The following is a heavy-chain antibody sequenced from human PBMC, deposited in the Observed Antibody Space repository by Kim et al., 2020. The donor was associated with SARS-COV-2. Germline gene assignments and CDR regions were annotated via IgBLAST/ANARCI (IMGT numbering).Heavy chain of an antibody. V-gene: IGHV3-30*03. CDR3: AGGLGPHAHFTY. CDR1: ESMFSNYG. D-gene: IGHD1-26*01. Sequence: GGSLRLSCGASESMFSNYGMHWVRQAPGQGLEWVAVISDDGTEKHFADSVKGRFTIARDNSKNTLYLQMNSLRTEDTAIYYCAGGLGPHAHFTYWGQGT. CDR2: ISDDGTEK. J-gene: IGHJ4*01.